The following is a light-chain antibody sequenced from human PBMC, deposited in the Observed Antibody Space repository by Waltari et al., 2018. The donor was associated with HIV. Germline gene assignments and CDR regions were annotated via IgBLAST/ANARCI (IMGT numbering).Light chain of an antibody. V-gene: IGLV1-51*01. CDR1: SSNIGNDY. J-gene: IGLJ3*02. CDR2: GNS. Sequence: QSVLTQPPSVSAAPGQKVTISCSRSSSNIGNDYVSWYQHVPGAAPRLLIYGNSKRPSGIPDRFAGSESGTSATLAITGLQTGDEADYYCGTWDRTLGGGVFGGGTKLTVL. CDR3: GTWDRTLGGGV.